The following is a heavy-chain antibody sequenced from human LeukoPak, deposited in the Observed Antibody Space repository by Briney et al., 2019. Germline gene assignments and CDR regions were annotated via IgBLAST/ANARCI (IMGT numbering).Heavy chain of an antibody. CDR1: GFTFTNYA. J-gene: IGHJ4*02. Sequence: GGSLRLSCAASGFTFTNYAMHWVRQAPGKGLEWVAVISYDGSNKYYADSVKGRFTISRDNSKNTLYLQMNSLRAEDTAVYYCARGTWNPAPFFDYWGQGTLVTVSS. CDR2: ISYDGSNK. CDR3: ARGTWNPAPFFDY. V-gene: IGHV3-30*04. D-gene: IGHD1-1*01.